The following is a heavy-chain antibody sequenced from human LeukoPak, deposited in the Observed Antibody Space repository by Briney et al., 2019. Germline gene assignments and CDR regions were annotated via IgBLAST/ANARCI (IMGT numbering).Heavy chain of an antibody. V-gene: IGHV4-34*01. CDR2: INHSGST. CDR1: GGSFSGYY. D-gene: IGHD6-19*01. CDR3: ARASIAVAGLDC. Sequence: PSETLSLTCAVYGGSFSGYYWSWIRQPPGKGLEWIGEINHSGSTNYNPSLKSRVTISVDTSKNQFSLKLSSVTAADTAVYYCARASIAVAGLDCWGQGTLVTVSS. J-gene: IGHJ4*02.